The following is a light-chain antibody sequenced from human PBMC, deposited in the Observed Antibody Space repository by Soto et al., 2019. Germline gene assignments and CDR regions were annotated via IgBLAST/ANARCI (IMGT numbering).Light chain of an antibody. Sequence: EIVLTQSPGTLSLSPGERATLSCRASQSVSSSYLAWYQQKPGQAPRLLIYGASSRATGIPDRFSGSGSGTDFTLTISGLEPEDFAVYYCQQYGGSPPITFGQGTRLEIQ. J-gene: IGKJ5*01. CDR3: QQYGGSPPIT. CDR2: GAS. V-gene: IGKV3-20*01. CDR1: QSVSSSY.